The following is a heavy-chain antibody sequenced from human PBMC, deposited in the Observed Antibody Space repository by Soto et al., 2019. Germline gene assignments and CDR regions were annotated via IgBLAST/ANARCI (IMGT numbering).Heavy chain of an antibody. CDR3: ARDKDRQQLGGNYYYIMDV. CDR2: IMPVFPTP. Sequence: QVQLVQSGAEVKNPGSSVKVSCKTSGGTFRTSAISWVRQAPGHGLEWMGGIMPVFPTPDYAQKFQGRVTITADESTSTAYMELSSLRSEDTAVYYCARDKDRQQLGGNYYYIMDVWGQGTTVTVSS. D-gene: IGHD3-3*02. J-gene: IGHJ6*01. CDR1: GGTFRTSA. V-gene: IGHV1-69*12.